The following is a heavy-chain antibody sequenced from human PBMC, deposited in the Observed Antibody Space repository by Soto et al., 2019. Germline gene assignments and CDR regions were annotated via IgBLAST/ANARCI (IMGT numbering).Heavy chain of an antibody. CDR3: ARGGHIAVVTASFDY. D-gene: IGHD2-21*02. V-gene: IGHV1-46*02. CDR1: GYTFNTYY. CDR2: IHPSGGGT. Sequence: QVQLVQSGAEVRKPGASVKVSCKPSGYTFNTYYLHWLRQAPGQALEWMGVIHPSGGGTTYAQKFRGSGTVTRDTSTTTVFMELSSLRSDDTAVYYCARGGHIAVVTASFDYWGQGTLVTVSS. J-gene: IGHJ4*02.